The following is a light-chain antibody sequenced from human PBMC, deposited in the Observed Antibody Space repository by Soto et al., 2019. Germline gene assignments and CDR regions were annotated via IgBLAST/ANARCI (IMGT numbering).Light chain of an antibody. CDR2: AAS. CDR1: QSIITY. Sequence: DIQMTQSPSSLSASVGDRVTITCRASQSIITYLNWYQQKPGKPPRLLIYAASSLQSGVPSRFSGSGSGTDFTLTISSLQPEDFATYSCQQSYNSPQTFGRGTKVDIK. J-gene: IGKJ1*01. CDR3: QQSYNSPQT. V-gene: IGKV1-39*01.